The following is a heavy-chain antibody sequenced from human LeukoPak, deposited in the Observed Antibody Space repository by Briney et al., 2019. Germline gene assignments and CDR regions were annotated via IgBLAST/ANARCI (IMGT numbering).Heavy chain of an antibody. CDR2: ISAYNGNT. Sequence: ASVKVSRKASGYTFTSYGISWVRQAPGQGLEWMGWISAYNGNTNYAQKLQGRVTMTTDTSTSTAYMELRSLRSDDTAVYYCARRGYYYDSSGYFDFDYWGQGTLVTVSS. CDR3: ARRGYYYDSSGYFDFDY. D-gene: IGHD3-22*01. CDR1: GYTFTSYG. V-gene: IGHV1-18*01. J-gene: IGHJ4*02.